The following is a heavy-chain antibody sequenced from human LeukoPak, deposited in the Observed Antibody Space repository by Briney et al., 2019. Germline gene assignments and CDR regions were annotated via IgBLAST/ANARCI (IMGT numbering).Heavy chain of an antibody. D-gene: IGHD3-3*01. J-gene: IGHJ4*02. V-gene: IGHV3-23*01. Sequence: PGGSLRLSCAASGFTFSSYAMSWVRQAPGKGLEWVSAISGSGGSTYYADSVKGRFTISRDNSKNTLYLQMNSLRAEDTAVYYCAKQSPGRYDFWSGYEGYFDYWGQGTLVTVSS. CDR3: AKQSPGRYDFWSGYEGYFDY. CDR1: GFTFSSYA. CDR2: ISGSGGST.